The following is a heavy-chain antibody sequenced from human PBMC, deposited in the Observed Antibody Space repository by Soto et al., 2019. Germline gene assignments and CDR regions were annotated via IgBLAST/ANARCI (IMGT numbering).Heavy chain of an antibody. D-gene: IGHD3-10*01. CDR2: ISYDGSNK. V-gene: IGHV3-30*14. J-gene: IGHJ6*02. CDR3: ARDLTMVRGLYSYYGMDV. CDR1: GFTFRPYA. Sequence: QVQLVESGGGVVQPGRSLRLSCAASGFTFRPYAMHWVRQAPGKGLEWLTLISYDGSNKYYADSVKGRFTISRDNSENTLYLQMSSLRPEDTALYYCARDLTMVRGLYSYYGMDVWGRGTTVTVSS.